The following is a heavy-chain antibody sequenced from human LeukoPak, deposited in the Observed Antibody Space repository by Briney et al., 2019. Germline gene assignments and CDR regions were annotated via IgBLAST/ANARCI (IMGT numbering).Heavy chain of an antibody. CDR3: ARVESGSYYLFDY. J-gene: IGHJ4*02. CDR2: IYHSGST. Sequence: PSETLSLTCTVSGGSISSGGYYWSWIRQPPGKGLEWIGYIYHSGSTYYNPSLKSRVTISVDRSKNQFSLKLSSVTAADTAVYYCARVESGSYYLFDYWGQGTLVTVSS. CDR1: GGSISSGGYY. V-gene: IGHV4-30-2*01. D-gene: IGHD1-26*01.